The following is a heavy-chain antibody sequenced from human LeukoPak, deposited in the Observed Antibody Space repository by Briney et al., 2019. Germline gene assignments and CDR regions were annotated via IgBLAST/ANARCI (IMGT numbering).Heavy chain of an antibody. V-gene: IGHV3-33*01. CDR2: IWNGGCDK. D-gene: IGHD5-12*01. CDR3: ARSRYHGGYDSEGDY. J-gene: IGHJ4*02. CDR1: GFTFSSYG. Sequence: GGSLRLSCVASGFTFSSYGMHWVRQAPGKGLEWVAVIWNGGCDKYHADSVKGRFTISRDNSENTLYLQMNSLGVEDTALYYCARSRYHGGYDSEGDYWGQGTLVTVSS.